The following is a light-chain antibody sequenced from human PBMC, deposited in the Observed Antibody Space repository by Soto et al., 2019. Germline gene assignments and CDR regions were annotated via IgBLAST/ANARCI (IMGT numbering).Light chain of an antibody. CDR3: SSYISSSTYV. Sequence: QSVVTQPASVYGSRGQALTLTCTDTSSDIGRYNYVSWYQQYPGKAPKFMIYDVSNRPSGVSNRFSGSKFGNTASLTISGLQAEDEDDDYCSSYISSSTYVFVTGTKVTGL. V-gene: IGLV2-14*01. CDR2: DVS. CDR1: SSDIGRYNY. J-gene: IGLJ1*01.